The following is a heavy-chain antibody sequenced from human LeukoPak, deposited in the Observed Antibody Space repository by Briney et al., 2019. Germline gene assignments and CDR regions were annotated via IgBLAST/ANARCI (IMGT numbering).Heavy chain of an antibody. V-gene: IGHV3-30*02. CDR2: IRYDGSNK. CDR1: GFTFSSYG. Sequence: GGSLRLSCAASGFTFSSYGMHWVRQAPGKGLEWVAFIRYDGSNKYYADSVKGRFTISRDNSKNTLYLQMDSLRVEDTAVYYCVKIQSGFCSTTSCFVTFDIWGQGTMVTVSS. CDR3: VKIQSGFCSTTSCFVTFDI. J-gene: IGHJ3*02. D-gene: IGHD2-2*01.